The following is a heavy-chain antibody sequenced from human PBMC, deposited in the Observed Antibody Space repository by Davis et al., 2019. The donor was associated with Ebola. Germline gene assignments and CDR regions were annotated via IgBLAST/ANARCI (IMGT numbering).Heavy chain of an antibody. J-gene: IGHJ6*02. D-gene: IGHD3-10*01. CDR2: IKQDGSEK. V-gene: IGHV3-7*03. CDR3: AREYALYYGSGENFRNYYYYGMDV. CDR1: GFTFSSYW. Sequence: GGSLILSCAASGFTFSSYWMSWVRQAPGKGLEWVANIKQDGSEKYYVDSVKGRFTISRDNAKNSLYLQMNSLRAEDTAVYYCAREYALYYGSGENFRNYYYYGMDVWGQGTTVTVSS.